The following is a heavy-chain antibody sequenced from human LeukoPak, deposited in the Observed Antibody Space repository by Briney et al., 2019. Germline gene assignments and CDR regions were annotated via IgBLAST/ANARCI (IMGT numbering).Heavy chain of an antibody. Sequence: GESLKISYKGSGYSFTSYWIGWVRQMPGKGLEWMGIIYPGDSDTRYSPSFQGQVTISADKSISTAYLQWSSLKASDTAMYYCARAPYSYGPNTDAFDIWGQGTMITVSS. J-gene: IGHJ3*02. D-gene: IGHD5-18*01. V-gene: IGHV5-51*01. CDR2: IYPGDSDT. CDR1: GYSFTSYW. CDR3: ARAPYSYGPNTDAFDI.